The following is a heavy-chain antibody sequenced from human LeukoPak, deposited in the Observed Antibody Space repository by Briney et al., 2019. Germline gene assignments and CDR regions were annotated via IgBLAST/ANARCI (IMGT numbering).Heavy chain of an antibody. CDR3: ARGVPASRYYYYYGMDV. Sequence: PSETLSLTCAVYGGSFSGYYWGWIRQPPGKGLEWIGEINHSGSTNYNPSLKSRVTISVDTSKNQFFLKLSSVTAADTAVYYCARGVPASRYYYYYGMDVWGKGTTVTVSS. D-gene: IGHD2-15*01. V-gene: IGHV4-34*01. CDR1: GGSFSGYY. J-gene: IGHJ6*04. CDR2: INHSGST.